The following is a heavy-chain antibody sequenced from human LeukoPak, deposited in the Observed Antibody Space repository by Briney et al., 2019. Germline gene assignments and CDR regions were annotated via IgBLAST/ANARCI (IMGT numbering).Heavy chain of an antibody. CDR1: GFTFSSYV. V-gene: IGHV3-23*01. D-gene: IGHD7-27*01. J-gene: IGHJ5*02. CDR2: ITGNGGTT. CDR3: APRRINWEVDWFDP. Sequence: GGSLRLSCAASGFTFSSYVMSWVGQAPGKGLDWVSTITGNGGTTYYADSVKGRFTISRDNSKNTLYLQMNSLRAEDTAVYHCAPRRINWEVDWFDPWGQGTLVTVSS.